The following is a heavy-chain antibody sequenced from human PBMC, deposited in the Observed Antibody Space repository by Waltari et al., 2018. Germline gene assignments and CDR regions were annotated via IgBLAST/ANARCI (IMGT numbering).Heavy chain of an antibody. CDR1: GGSFSGYY. J-gene: IGHJ4*02. Sequence: QVQLQQWGAGLLKPSETLSLTCAVYGGSFSGYYWTWIRPPPGKGLEWIGEINHSGSTNYNPSLKSRVTISVDTSKNQFSLKLSSVTAADTAVYYCARGRDGYKNVLLYYFDYWGQGTLVTVSS. CDR3: ARGRDGYKNVLLYYFDY. D-gene: IGHD5-12*01. V-gene: IGHV4-34*01. CDR2: INHSGST.